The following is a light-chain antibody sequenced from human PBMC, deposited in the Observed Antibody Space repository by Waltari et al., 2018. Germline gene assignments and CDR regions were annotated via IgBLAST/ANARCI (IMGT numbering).Light chain of an antibody. CDR3: QQYGSSPYT. CDR2: GAS. Sequence: EIVLTQSPGTLSLSPGERATLSCRASQSVSSSYLAWYQQKPGQAPRLLIYGASSTATGIPDRFSGSGSGTDFTLTISRLEPEDFAVYYCQQYGSSPYTFGQGTKLEIK. J-gene: IGKJ2*01. V-gene: IGKV3-20*01. CDR1: QSVSSSY.